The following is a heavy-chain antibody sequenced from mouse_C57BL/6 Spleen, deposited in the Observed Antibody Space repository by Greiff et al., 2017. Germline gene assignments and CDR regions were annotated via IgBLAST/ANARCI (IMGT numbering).Heavy chain of an antibody. D-gene: IGHD6-1*01. Sequence: EVQGVESGGGLVQPGGSLKLSCAASGFTFSDYYMYWVRQTPEKRLEWVAYINNGGGSTNYPDTVKGRFSISRDNAKNALYLQMSRLKSDDTAMYYCARLHMDYWGQGTTVTVSS. J-gene: IGHJ4*01. CDR1: GFTFSDYY. CDR2: INNGGGST. CDR3: ARLHMDY. V-gene: IGHV5-12*01.